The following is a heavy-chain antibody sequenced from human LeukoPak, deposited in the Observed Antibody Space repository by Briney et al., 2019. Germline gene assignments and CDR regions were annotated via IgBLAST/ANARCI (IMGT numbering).Heavy chain of an antibody. CDR3: VKEYHSRGFGAYFDY. D-gene: IGHD3-3*01. CDR2: ISGDGSIK. Sequence: GSLRLSCSASKFTFSHYGMQWVRQAPGKGLGWVAVISGDGSIKIYADSVKGRFTLSRDNSINTVDLQMNSLRAEDTAVYYCVKEYHSRGFGAYFDYWGQGTLVTVSS. V-gene: IGHV3-30*18. J-gene: IGHJ4*02. CDR1: KFTFSHYG.